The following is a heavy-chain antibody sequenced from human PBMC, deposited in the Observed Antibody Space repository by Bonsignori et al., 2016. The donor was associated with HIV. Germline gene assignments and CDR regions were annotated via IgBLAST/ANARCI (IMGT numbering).Heavy chain of an antibody. D-gene: IGHD7-27*01. J-gene: IGHJ4*02. CDR3: ARGWGDY. Sequence: VRQMPGKGLEWVSVIYSGGSTHYADSVKGRFTISRDNFKNTLYLQMNSLRAEDTAVYYCARGWGDYWGQGTLVTVSS. CDR2: IYSGGST. V-gene: IGHV3-66*01.